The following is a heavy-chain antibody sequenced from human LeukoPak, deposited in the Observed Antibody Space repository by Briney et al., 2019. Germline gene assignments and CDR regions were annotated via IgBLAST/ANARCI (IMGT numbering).Heavy chain of an antibody. CDR2: IYPGDSDT. Sequence: PGESLKISCKGSGYSFTSYWIGWVRQMPGKGLEWMGIIYPGDSDTRYSPSFQGQVTISADKSISTAYLQWSSLKASDTAMYYCARPHVRFGEFPFFDYWGQGTLVTVSS. D-gene: IGHD3-10*01. V-gene: IGHV5-51*01. CDR3: ARPHVRFGEFPFFDY. CDR1: GYSFTSYW. J-gene: IGHJ4*02.